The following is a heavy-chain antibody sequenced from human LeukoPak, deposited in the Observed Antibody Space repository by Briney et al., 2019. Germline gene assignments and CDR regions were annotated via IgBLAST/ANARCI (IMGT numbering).Heavy chain of an antibody. D-gene: IGHD6-19*01. CDR2: IYYSGTT. V-gene: IGHV4-59*01. CDR3: ARGTYGSAWYVDY. J-gene: IGHJ4*02. CDR1: GGSISSYY. Sequence: RASETLSLTCTVSGGSISSYYWSWIRQPPGKGREWIGYIYYSGTTNCNPSLKSRVTISLDTSKNQFSLKLTSVTAADTAIYYCARGTYGSAWYVDYWGQGTLVTVSS.